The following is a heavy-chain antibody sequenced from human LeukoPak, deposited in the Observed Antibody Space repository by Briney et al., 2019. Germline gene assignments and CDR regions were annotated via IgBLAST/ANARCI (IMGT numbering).Heavy chain of an antibody. CDR2: INTNTGNP. V-gene: IGHV7-4-1*02. CDR1: GYTFTGYY. J-gene: IGHJ4*02. CDR3: AREEYYGSGSYYTFDY. D-gene: IGHD3-10*01. Sequence: ASVKVSCKASGYTFTGYYMHWVRQAPGQGLEWMGWINTNTGNPTYAQGFTGRFVFSLDTSVSTAYLQISSLKAEDTAVYYCAREEYYGSGSYYTFDYWGQGTLVTVSS.